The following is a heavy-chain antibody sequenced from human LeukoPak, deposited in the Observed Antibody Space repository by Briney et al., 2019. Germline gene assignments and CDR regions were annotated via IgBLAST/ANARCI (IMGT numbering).Heavy chain of an antibody. J-gene: IGHJ4*02. Sequence: GGSLRLSCAASGFTFSSYSMNWVRQAPGKGLEWVSSISSSSSYIYYADSVKGRFTISRDNAKNSLYLQMNSLRAEDTAVYYCARGQSSSWYAPFDYWGQGTLVTVSS. CDR3: ARGQSSSWYAPFDY. CDR2: ISSSSSYI. CDR1: GFTFSSYS. V-gene: IGHV3-21*01. D-gene: IGHD6-13*01.